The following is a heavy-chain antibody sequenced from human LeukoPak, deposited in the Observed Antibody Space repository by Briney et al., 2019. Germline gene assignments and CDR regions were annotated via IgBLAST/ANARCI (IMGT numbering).Heavy chain of an antibody. Sequence: GESLKISCKGSGYSFTSYWIGWVRQMPGKGLEWMGIIYPGDSDTRYSPSFQGQVTISADKSISTAYLQWSSLKASGTAMYYCARPEAAADLPPSYWGQGTLVTVSS. CDR1: GYSFTSYW. CDR2: IYPGDSDT. J-gene: IGHJ4*02. D-gene: IGHD6-13*01. CDR3: ARPEAAADLPPSY. V-gene: IGHV5-51*01.